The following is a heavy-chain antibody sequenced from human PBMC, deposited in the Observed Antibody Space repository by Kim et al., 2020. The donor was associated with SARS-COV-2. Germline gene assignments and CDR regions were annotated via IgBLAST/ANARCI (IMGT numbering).Heavy chain of an antibody. D-gene: IGHD6-19*01. V-gene: IGHV3-30*01. CDR3: ARDLKIAVAAKWHYYYGMDV. Sequence: GRFTNSRDNSKNTLYLQMNSLRAEDTAVYYCARDLKIAVAAKWHYYYGMDVWGQGTTVTVSS. J-gene: IGHJ6*02.